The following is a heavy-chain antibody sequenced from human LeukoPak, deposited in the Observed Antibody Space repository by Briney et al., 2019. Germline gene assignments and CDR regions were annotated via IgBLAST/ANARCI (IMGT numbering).Heavy chain of an antibody. D-gene: IGHD3-10*01. Sequence: GASVKVSCKASGGTFTSYAISRVRQAPGQGLWWMGGIIPIFGTANYAQKFQGRVTITADETTSTAYMELSSLRSEDTAVYYCAREEGITMVREGQQHAFDIWGQGTMVTVSS. CDR2: IIPIFGTA. CDR3: AREEGITMVREGQQHAFDI. J-gene: IGHJ3*02. CDR1: GGTFTSYA. V-gene: IGHV1-69*13.